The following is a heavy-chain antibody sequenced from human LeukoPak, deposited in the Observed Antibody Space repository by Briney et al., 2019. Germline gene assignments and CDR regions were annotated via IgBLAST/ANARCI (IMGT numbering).Heavy chain of an antibody. CDR1: GGSFSGYY. J-gene: IGHJ4*02. CDR2: INHSGST. Sequence: SETLSLTCAVYGGSFSGYYWSWIRQPPGKGLEWIGEINHSGSTNYNPSLKSRVTISVDTSKNQFSLRLSSVTAADTAVYYCARSPYYYDSSGYYNYWGQGTLVTVSS. CDR3: ARSPYYYDSSGYYNY. V-gene: IGHV4-34*01. D-gene: IGHD3-22*01.